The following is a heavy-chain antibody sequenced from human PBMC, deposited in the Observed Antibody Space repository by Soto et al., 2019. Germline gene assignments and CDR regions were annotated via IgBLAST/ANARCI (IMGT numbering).Heavy chain of an antibody. CDR3: ARDDYGDYAWGYYYYGMDV. V-gene: IGHV3-30-3*01. Sequence: QVQLVESGGGVVQPGRSLRLSCAASGFTFSSYAMHWVRQAPGKGLEWVAVISYDGSNKYYADSVKGRFTISRDNSKNTLYLQMNSLRAEDTAVYYCARDDYGDYAWGYYYYGMDVWGQETTVTVSS. CDR2: ISYDGSNK. D-gene: IGHD4-17*01. J-gene: IGHJ6*02. CDR1: GFTFSSYA.